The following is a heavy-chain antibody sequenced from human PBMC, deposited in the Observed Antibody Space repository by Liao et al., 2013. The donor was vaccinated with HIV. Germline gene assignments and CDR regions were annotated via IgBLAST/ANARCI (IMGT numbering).Heavy chain of an antibody. D-gene: IGHD5-24*01. J-gene: IGHJ3*02. CDR2: IYYSGST. CDR3: ARTIMRRVAFDI. Sequence: QVQLQESGPGLVKPSQTLSLTCTVSGGSISSGDHYWTWIRQPPGKGLEWIGYIYYSGSTYYNPSLKSRVYISVDTSKNQFSLDLTSVTAADTALYYCARTIMRRVAFDIWGLGTMVTVSS. CDR1: GGSISSGDHY. V-gene: IGHV4-30-4*01.